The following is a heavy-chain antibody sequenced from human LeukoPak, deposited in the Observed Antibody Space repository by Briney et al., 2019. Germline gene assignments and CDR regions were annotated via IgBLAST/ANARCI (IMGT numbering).Heavy chain of an antibody. Sequence: GSSVKVSCKASGYTFTYRYLQWVRQAPGQALEWMGWITPVNGNTNYAQKFQDRVTITRDRSMSTAYMELSSLRSEDTAMYYCAIQEYCSGGSCYFVFDYWGQGTLVTVSS. CDR3: AIQEYCSGGSCYFVFDY. CDR2: ITPVNGNT. CDR1: GYTFTYRY. D-gene: IGHD2-15*01. V-gene: IGHV1-45*02. J-gene: IGHJ4*02.